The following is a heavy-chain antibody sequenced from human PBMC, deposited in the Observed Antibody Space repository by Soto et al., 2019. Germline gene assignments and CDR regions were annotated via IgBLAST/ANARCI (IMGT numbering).Heavy chain of an antibody. Sequence: PSETLSLTCTVSGGSISSGGYYWSWIRQHPGKGMEWIRYIYYSGSTYYNPSLNSRVTISVDTSKNQFSLKLSSVTAADTAVYYCTTDLDYGSGSYYNYYYYYGMDVWGQGTTVTVSS. CDR2: IYYSGST. J-gene: IGHJ6*02. CDR1: GGSISSGGYY. CDR3: TTDLDYGSGSYYNYYYYYGMDV. D-gene: IGHD3-10*01. V-gene: IGHV4-31*03.